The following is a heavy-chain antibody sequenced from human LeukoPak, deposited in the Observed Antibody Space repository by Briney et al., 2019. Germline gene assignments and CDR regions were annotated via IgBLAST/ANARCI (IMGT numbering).Heavy chain of an antibody. CDR1: GFTFGDYA. CDR2: IRSKAYGGIT. V-gene: IGHV3-49*04. J-gene: IGHJ4*02. D-gene: IGHD2-2*01. Sequence: GGSLRLSCTASGFTFGDYAMSWVGQAPGKGLEGVGFIRSKAYGGITEYAASVKGRFTISRDDSKSIAYLQMNSLKTEDTAVYYCTTLIVVVPAAIYYWGQGTLVTVSS. CDR3: TTLIVVVPAAIYY.